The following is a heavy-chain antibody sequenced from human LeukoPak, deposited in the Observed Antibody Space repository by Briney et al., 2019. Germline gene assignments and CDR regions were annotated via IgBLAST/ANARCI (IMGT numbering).Heavy chain of an antibody. D-gene: IGHD3-22*01. J-gene: IGHJ4*02. V-gene: IGHV3-30*18. CDR3: AKVWDYYDSSGYSDY. CDR2: ISYDGSNK. Sequence: GGSLRLSCAASGFTFSSYGMHWVRQAPGKGLEWVAVISYDGSNKYYADSVKGRFTISRDNSKNTLYLQMNSLRAEDTAVYYCAKVWDYYDSSGYSDYWGQGTLVTVSS. CDR1: GFTFSSYG.